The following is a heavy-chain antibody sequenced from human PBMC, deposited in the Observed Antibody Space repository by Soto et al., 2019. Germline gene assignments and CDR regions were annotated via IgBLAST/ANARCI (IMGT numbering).Heavy chain of an antibody. CDR1: GYSFTSYW. Sequence: PGESLKISCKGSGYSFTSYWIGWVRQMPGKGLEWMGIIYPGDSDTRYSPSFQGQVTISRDNSKNTLYLQMNSLRAEDTAVYYCAKDPGVASSGPWGVFDYWGQGTLVTVSS. CDR3: AKDPGVASSGPWGVFDY. J-gene: IGHJ4*02. D-gene: IGHD6-19*01. V-gene: IGHV5-51*01. CDR2: IYPGDSDT.